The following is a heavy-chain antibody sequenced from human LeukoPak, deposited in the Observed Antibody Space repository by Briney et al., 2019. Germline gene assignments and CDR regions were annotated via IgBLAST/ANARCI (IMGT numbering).Heavy chain of an antibody. V-gene: IGHV4-59*08. CDR1: GGSISSSY. CDR3: ARRRTTGTTGYFDF. D-gene: IGHD1-1*01. CDR2: IYYSGST. Sequence: SETLSLTCTVSGGSISSSYWSWIRQPPGRGLEWIGCIYYSGSTNYNPSLKSRVTISVDTSKNQFSLMLSSVAAAGTAFYYCARRRTTGTTGYFDFWGRGILVTVSS. J-gene: IGHJ4*02.